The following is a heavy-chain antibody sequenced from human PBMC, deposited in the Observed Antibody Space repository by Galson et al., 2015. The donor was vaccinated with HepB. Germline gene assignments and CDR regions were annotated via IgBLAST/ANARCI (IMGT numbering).Heavy chain of an antibody. V-gene: IGHV3-23*01. J-gene: IGHJ4*02. CDR1: GFTFNIYG. CDR2: ISDSGHT. CDR3: AKDNASRGFDS. D-gene: IGHD2-8*01. Sequence: SLRLSCAASGFTFNIYGLTWVRQAPGKGLEWVSTISDSGHTYYADSVKGRFTISRDNYKTALYLQINSLRAEDTAVYYCAKDNASRGFDSWGQGTLVTVSP.